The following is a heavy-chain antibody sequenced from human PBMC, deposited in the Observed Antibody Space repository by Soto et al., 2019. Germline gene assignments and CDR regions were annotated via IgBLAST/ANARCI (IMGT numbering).Heavy chain of an antibody. CDR1: GYTFIGHY. CDR3: AREAGTTGNYYFGMDF. J-gene: IGHJ6*02. Sequence: QVQLVQSGAEVKKPGASVKVSCKASGYTFIGHYLHWVRQAPGQGLEWLGWTNPSSGATNFAQKFQGRVTMTRDTSISTAYLELSRRRSDDTAIYYCAREAGTTGNYYFGMDFWGQGTTVTVSS. CDR2: TNPSSGAT. V-gene: IGHV1-2*02. D-gene: IGHD1-7*01.